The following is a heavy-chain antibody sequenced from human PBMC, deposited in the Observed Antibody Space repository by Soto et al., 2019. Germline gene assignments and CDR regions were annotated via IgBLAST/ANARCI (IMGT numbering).Heavy chain of an antibody. D-gene: IGHD3-22*01. Sequence: QVPLVQSGAEVKKPGASVKVSCKASGYAFTWFKIHWVRLAPGQRLEWMGWINAGNGNTKYSQKFQGRVTFTRDTSANTAYMELSSLISEDTAVYYCARPKDYDDCLDLWGQGTLVTVSS. CDR2: INAGNGNT. J-gene: IGHJ4*02. CDR1: GYAFTWFK. V-gene: IGHV1-3*01. CDR3: ARPKDYDDCLDL.